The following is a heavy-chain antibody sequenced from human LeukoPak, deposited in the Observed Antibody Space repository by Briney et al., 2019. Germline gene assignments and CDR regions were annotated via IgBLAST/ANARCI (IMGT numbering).Heavy chain of an antibody. CDR1: GFTFSSYG. Sequence: GGSLRLSCAASGFTFSSYGMHWVRQAPGKGLEWVSYISSSSSIIYYADSVKGRFTISRDNAKNSLYLQMNSLRAEDTAVYYCARDIVVVPAAVSDAFDIWGQGTMVTVSS. V-gene: IGHV3-48*01. CDR2: ISSSSSII. J-gene: IGHJ3*02. D-gene: IGHD2-2*01. CDR3: ARDIVVVPAAVSDAFDI.